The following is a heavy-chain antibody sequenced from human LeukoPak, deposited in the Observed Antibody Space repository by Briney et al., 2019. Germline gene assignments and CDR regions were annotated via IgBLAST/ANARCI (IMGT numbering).Heavy chain of an antibody. J-gene: IGHJ3*02. V-gene: IGHV3-11*06. CDR2: ISSSNSYI. CDR1: GFTFSDYY. CDR3: ARAYSPPWITASYAFDT. Sequence: GGSLRLSCAASGFTFSDYYMSWIRQAPGKGLEWVSSISSSNSYIDYADSVKGRFTISRDSTKNSLYLQMNSLRAEDTAVYYCARAYSPPWITASYAFDTWGQGTMVTVSS. D-gene: IGHD5-12*01.